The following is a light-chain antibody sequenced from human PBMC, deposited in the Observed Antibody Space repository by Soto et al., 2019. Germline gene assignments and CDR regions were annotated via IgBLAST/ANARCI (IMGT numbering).Light chain of an antibody. CDR3: HQYGSSRWT. CDR2: GAS. J-gene: IGKJ1*01. Sequence: EIVLTQSPVTLSLTPVERATLSCMASQSVSSSYLAWYQQKPGQAPRLLIYGASSRATGIPDRFSGSGSGTDFTLTISRLEPEDFAVYYCHQYGSSRWTFGQGTKVDI. CDR1: QSVSSSY. V-gene: IGKV3-20*01.